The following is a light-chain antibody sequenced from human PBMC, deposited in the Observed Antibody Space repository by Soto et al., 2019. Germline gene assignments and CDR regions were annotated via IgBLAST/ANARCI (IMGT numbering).Light chain of an antibody. V-gene: IGKV3-11*01. CDR2: DAS. Sequence: EIVLTQSPATLSLSPGERATLSCRASQSVSSYLAWYQQKPGQAPRLLIYDASNRATGIPARFSGSVSGTNFTLTISSLESEDFAVYYCQQRSNWPLTFGGGIKVEIK. CDR3: QQRSNWPLT. CDR1: QSVSSY. J-gene: IGKJ4*01.